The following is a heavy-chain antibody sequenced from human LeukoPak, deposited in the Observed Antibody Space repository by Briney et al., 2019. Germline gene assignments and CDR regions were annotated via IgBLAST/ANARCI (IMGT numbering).Heavy chain of an antibody. CDR3: AKSGIVGATKTDY. CDR1: GFTFSSYG. V-gene: IGHV3-30*18. CDR2: ISYDGSNK. Sequence: GRSLRLSCAASGFTFSSYGMHWVRQAPGKGLEWVAVISYDGSNKYYADSVKGRFTISRDNSKNTLYLQMNSLRAEDTAVYYCAKSGIVGATKTDYWGQGTLVTVSS. J-gene: IGHJ4*02. D-gene: IGHD1-26*01.